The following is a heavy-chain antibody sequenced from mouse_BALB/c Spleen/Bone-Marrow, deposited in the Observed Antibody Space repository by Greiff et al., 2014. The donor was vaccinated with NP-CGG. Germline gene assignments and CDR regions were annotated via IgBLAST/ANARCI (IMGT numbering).Heavy chain of an antibody. V-gene: IGHV1-9*01. D-gene: IGHD1-1*01. CDR1: GYTFSSYW. CDR2: ILPGSGST. CDR3: AREDGLWYFDV. Sequence: LVESGAELMKPGASVKISCQATGYTFSSYWIEWVKQWPGHGLEWIGEILPGSGSTNYNEKFKGKATFTADTSSNTAYMQLSSLTSEDSAVYYCAREDGLWYFDVWGAGTTVTVSS. J-gene: IGHJ1*01.